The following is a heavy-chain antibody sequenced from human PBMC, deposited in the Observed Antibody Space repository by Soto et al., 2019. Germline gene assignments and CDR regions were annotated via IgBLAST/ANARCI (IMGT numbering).Heavy chain of an antibody. D-gene: IGHD3-3*02. V-gene: IGHV3-23*01. CDR2: IGGGDDI. Sequence: PGGSLRLSCEASGFTFSNYAMAWVRQTPGEGPEWVSTIGGGDDICYAESVQCRFIISRDDSRSTMYLQMDNLRVEDTVIYFCAKDSISYNGIYDAFDVWGQGTVVTVSS. J-gene: IGHJ3*01. CDR1: GFTFSNYA. CDR3: AKDSISYNGIYDAFDV.